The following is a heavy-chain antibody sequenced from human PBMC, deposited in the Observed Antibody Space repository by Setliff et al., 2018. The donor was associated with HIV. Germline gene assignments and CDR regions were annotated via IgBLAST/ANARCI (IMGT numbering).Heavy chain of an antibody. D-gene: IGHD3-16*01. Sequence: ASVQVSCKASGYTFTSYYMHWVRQAPGQGLEWMGVINPGGGTIRYEQKFQGRVTMTRDTATSTVYMELSSLRSEDTAMYYCARGWGGQDSNYYGMDVWGQGTTVTVSS. CDR3: ARGWGGQDSNYYGMDV. V-gene: IGHV1-46*01. J-gene: IGHJ6*02. CDR1: GYTFTSYY. CDR2: INPGGGTI.